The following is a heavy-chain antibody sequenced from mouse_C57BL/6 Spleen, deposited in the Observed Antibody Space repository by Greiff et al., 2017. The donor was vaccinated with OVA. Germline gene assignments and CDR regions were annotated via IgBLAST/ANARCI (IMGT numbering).Heavy chain of an antibody. J-gene: IGHJ1*03. CDR1: GYTFTSYW. CDR3: TRGREFYDGPYWYFDV. CDR2: IYPGNSDT. V-gene: IGHV1-5*01. Sequence: VQLQQSGTVLARPGASVKMSCKTSGYTFTSYWMHWVKQRPGQGLEWIGAIYPGNSDTSYNQKFKGKAKLTAVTSASTAYMELSSLTNEDSAVYYCTRGREFYDGPYWYFDVWGTGTTVTVSS. D-gene: IGHD2-3*01.